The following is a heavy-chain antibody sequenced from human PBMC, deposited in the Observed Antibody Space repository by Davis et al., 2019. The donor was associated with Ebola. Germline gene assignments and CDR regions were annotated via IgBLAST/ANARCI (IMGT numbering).Heavy chain of an antibody. CDR2: IRFNT. D-gene: IGHD3-9*01. J-gene: IGHJ4*02. CDR3: ARDAFSLSRYDTEDH. CDR1: GFTFNDYS. Sequence: GGSLRLSCVASGFTFNDYSLNWVRQAPGKGLEWISYIRFNTYYADSVKGRFTISRDDAKNSLYLQMDSLRVEDTAIYYCARDAFSLSRYDTEDHWGQGTLVTVSS. V-gene: IGHV3-69-1*01.